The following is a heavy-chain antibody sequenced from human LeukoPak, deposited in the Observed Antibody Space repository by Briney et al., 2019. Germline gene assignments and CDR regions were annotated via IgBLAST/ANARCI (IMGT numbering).Heavy chain of an antibody. CDR1: GFTFSSYG. V-gene: IGHV3-30*02. CDR3: ARDLDTAMGTDY. CDR2: IRYDGSNK. Sequence: GGSLRLSCAASGFTFSSYGMHWVRQAPGKGLEWVAFIRYDGSNKYHADSVKGRFTISRDNAKNSLYLQMNSLRAEDTAVYYCARDLDTAMGTDYWGQGTLVTVSS. J-gene: IGHJ4*02. D-gene: IGHD5-18*01.